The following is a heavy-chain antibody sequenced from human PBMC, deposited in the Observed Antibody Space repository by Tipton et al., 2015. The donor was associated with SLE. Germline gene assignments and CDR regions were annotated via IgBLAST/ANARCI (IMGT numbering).Heavy chain of an antibody. V-gene: IGHV3-21*01. CDR2: ISSSSNYI. D-gene: IGHD6-13*01. Sequence: SLRLSCAASGFTFSSYSMNWVRQAPGKGLEWVSSISSSSNYIYYADSVKGRFIISRDNAKNSLYLQMNSLRAEDTAVYYCARSSSWSTLYYFDYWGQGTLVTVSS. CDR1: GFTFSSYS. CDR3: ARSSSWSTLYYFDY. J-gene: IGHJ4*02.